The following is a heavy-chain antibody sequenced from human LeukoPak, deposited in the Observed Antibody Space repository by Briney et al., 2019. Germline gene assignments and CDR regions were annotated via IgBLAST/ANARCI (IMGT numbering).Heavy chain of an antibody. Sequence: GWSLRLSCAASGFTFGSYAMHWVRQAPGKGLEWVAVISYDGSNKYYADSVKGRFTISRDNSKNTLYLQMNSLRAEDTAVYYCARDSGYYDSSGTPDYWGQGTLVTVSS. J-gene: IGHJ4*02. D-gene: IGHD3-22*01. V-gene: IGHV3-30*04. CDR1: GFTFGSYA. CDR2: ISYDGSNK. CDR3: ARDSGYYDSSGTPDY.